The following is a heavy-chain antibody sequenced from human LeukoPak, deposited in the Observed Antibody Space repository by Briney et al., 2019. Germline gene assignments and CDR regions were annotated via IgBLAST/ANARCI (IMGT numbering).Heavy chain of an antibody. CDR3: AKGSGYDYVWGSYRYTGDY. D-gene: IGHD3-16*02. V-gene: IGHV3-23*01. J-gene: IGHJ4*02. CDR2: ISGSGGST. Sequence: PGGSLRLSCVASGFTFSSYGMSWVRQAPGKGLEWVSAISGSGGSTYYADSVKGRFTISRDNSKNTLYLQMNSLRAEDTAVYYCAKGSGYDYVWGSYRYTGDYWGQGTLVTVSS. CDR1: GFTFSSYG.